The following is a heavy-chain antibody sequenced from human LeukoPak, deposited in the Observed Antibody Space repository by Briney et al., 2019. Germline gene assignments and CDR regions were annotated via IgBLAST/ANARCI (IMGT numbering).Heavy chain of an antibody. J-gene: IGHJ6*03. CDR2: ISGSGGST. D-gene: IGHD3-16*01. Sequence: GGSLRLSCAASGFTFDDYAMHWVRQAPGKGLEWVSAISGSGGSTYYADSVKGRFTISRDNSKNTLYLQMNSLRAEDTAVYYCAKDARFVVGYYYYYYMDVWGKGTTVTVSS. CDR1: GFTFDDYA. CDR3: AKDARFVVGYYYYYYMDV. V-gene: IGHV3-23*01.